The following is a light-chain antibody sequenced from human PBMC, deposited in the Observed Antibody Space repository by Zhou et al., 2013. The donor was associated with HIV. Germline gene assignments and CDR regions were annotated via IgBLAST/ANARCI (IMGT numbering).Light chain of an antibody. CDR1: QGISSI. CDR2: DAS. CDR3: QQFNSYPLT. Sequence: AIQLTQSPSSLSASVGDRITITCRASQGISSILAWYQQKPGKVPRLLVYDASNLESGVPSRFSGSGSGTDFTLTISSLQPEDFATYYCQQFNSYPLTFGGGTKVEIK. J-gene: IGKJ4*01. V-gene: IGKV1-13*02.